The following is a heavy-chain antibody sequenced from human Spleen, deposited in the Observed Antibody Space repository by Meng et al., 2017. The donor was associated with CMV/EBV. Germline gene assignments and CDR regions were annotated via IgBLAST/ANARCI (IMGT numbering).Heavy chain of an antibody. CDR3: AGTDYYFYGMDV. CDR1: EFSFSSYE. J-gene: IGHJ6*02. CDR2: ISTSGGTI. D-gene: IGHD1-1*01. V-gene: IGHV3-48*03. Sequence: GESLKISCAASEFSFSSYEMNWVRQAPGKGLEWISFISTSGGTIYYADSVRGRFTISRHNAKRSLYLQMNSLRVEDTAVYYCAGTDYYFYGMDVWGQGTTVTVS.